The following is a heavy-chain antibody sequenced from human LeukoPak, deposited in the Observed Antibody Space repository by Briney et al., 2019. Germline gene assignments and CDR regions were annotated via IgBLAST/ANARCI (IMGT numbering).Heavy chain of an antibody. CDR3: ARVPYDSSGYYPLNYYYYYYMDV. CDR2: INPNSGGT. CDR1: GYTFTSYY. D-gene: IGHD3-22*01. J-gene: IGHJ6*03. Sequence: ASVKVSCKASGYTFTSYYMHWVRQAPGQGLEWMGWINPNSGGTNYAQKFQGRVTMTRDTSISTAYMELRSLRSDDTAVYYCARVPYDSSGYYPLNYYYYYYMDVWGKGTTVTVSS. V-gene: IGHV1-2*02.